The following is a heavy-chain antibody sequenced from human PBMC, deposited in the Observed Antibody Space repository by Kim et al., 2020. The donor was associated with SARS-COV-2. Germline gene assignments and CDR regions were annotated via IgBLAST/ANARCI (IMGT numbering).Heavy chain of an antibody. J-gene: IGHJ4*02. CDR3: ARHRVTSGAGDY. V-gene: IGHV5-51*01. D-gene: IGHD2-21*02. Sequence: IYSPSFQGQVTISADKSISTAYLQWSSLKASDTAMYYCARHRVTSGAGDYWGQGTLVTVSS.